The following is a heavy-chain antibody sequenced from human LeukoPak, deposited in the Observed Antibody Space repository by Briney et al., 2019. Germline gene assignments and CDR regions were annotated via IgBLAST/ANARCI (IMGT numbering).Heavy chain of an antibody. CDR1: GFTFSDYY. CDR3: ARDPRDYGDYS. Sequence: GGSLRLSCAASGFTFSDYYMSWVRQAPGKGLGWVSYISSSGSTIYYADSVKGRFTISRDNAKNSLYLQMNSLRAEDTAVYYCARDPRDYGDYSWGQGTLVTVSS. V-gene: IGHV3-11*01. J-gene: IGHJ4*02. D-gene: IGHD4-17*01. CDR2: ISSSGSTI.